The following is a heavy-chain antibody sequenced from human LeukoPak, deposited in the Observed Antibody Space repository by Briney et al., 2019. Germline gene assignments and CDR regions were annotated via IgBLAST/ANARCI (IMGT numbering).Heavy chain of an antibody. CDR3: ATRPFGIVGATLYYYMDV. D-gene: IGHD1-26*01. CDR2: INPNSGGT. CDR1: GYTFTGYY. J-gene: IGHJ6*03. Sequence: ASVKVSCKASGYTFTGYYMHWVRQAPGQGLEWMGRINPNSGGTNYAQKFQGRVTMTRDTSISTAYMELSRLRSDDTAVYYCATRPFGIVGATLYYYMDVWGKGTTVTVSS. V-gene: IGHV1-2*06.